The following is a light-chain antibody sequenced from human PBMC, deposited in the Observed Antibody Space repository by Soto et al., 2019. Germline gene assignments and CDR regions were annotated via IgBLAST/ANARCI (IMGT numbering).Light chain of an antibody. V-gene: IGLV2-8*01. CDR1: SSDVGGYNY. J-gene: IGLJ1*01. CDR2: EVD. Sequence: QSALTQPPSASGSPGQSVTISCTGTSSDVGGYNYVSWYQHHPGKAPKLIIYEVDERPSGVPDRFSGSKSGNTASLAITGLQAEDEADYYCQSYDSRLRYVFGTGTKVTVL. CDR3: QSYDSRLRYV.